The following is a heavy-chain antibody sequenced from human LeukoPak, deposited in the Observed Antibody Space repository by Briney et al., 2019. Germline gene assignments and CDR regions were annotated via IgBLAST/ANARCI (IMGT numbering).Heavy chain of an antibody. CDR1: GGSISSYY. J-gene: IGHJ4*02. V-gene: IGHV4-4*07. Sequence: KASETLSLTCTVSGGSISSYYWTWIRQPAGKGLEWIGRIYTSGNTNYNPSLKSRVTISVNTSKNQFSLKLSSVTAADTAVYYCAREDSSGYYDSWGQGTLVTVSS. D-gene: IGHD3-22*01. CDR2: IYTSGNT. CDR3: AREDSSGYYDS.